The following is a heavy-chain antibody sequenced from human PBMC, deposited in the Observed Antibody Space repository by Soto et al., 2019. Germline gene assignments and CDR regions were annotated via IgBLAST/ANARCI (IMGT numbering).Heavy chain of an antibody. D-gene: IGHD2-8*01. V-gene: IGHV4-31*03. J-gene: IGHJ6*02. CDR1: GGSIRSGGYF. Sequence: QVQLQESGPGLVKPSQTLSLTCIVSGGSIRSGGYFWSWIRQHPGKGLEWIGNIYDNSGSTYYTPSLQSRLSNAVDESKSQFSLDLRYVNAADTDVYYCPRHHPLTSNPNTRKGSYGMEVWGQRTPVIVS. CDR2: IYDNSGST. CDR3: PRHHPLTSNPNTRKGSYGMEV.